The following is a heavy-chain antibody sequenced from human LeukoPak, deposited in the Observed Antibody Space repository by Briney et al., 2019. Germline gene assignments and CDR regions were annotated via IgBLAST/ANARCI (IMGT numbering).Heavy chain of an antibody. D-gene: IGHD3-10*01. CDR1: GGSFSSSGYY. J-gene: IGHJ4*02. Sequence: SETLSLTCSVSGGSFSSSGYYWDWIRQSPGKGLEWIGSIYYSGSTYYNPSLKSRVTISVDTSKNRVSLKLSSVTAADTALYYCARCSRSTFAFDTWGQGTLVTVSS. V-gene: IGHV4-39*01. CDR2: IYYSGST. CDR3: ARCSRSTFAFDT.